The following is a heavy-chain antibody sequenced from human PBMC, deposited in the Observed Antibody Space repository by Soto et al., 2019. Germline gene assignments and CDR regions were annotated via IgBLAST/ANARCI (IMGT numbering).Heavy chain of an antibody. J-gene: IGHJ5*02. CDR2: IIPILGIA. V-gene: IGHV1-69*02. CDR3: ARGEGLEWKHWFDP. CDR1: GGTFSSYT. D-gene: IGHD3-3*01. Sequence: QVQLVQSGAEVKTPGSSVKVSCKATGGTFSSYTISWVRQAPGQGLEWMGRIIPILGIANYAQKFQGRVTITADKSMSTTYRELGSRRTDDTAVYYCARGEGLEWKHWFDPCGQGTLVIVS.